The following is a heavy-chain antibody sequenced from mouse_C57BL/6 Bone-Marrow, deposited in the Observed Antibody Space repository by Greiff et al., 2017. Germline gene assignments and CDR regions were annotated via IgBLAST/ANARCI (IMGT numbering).Heavy chain of an antibody. Sequence: QVQLQQPGAELVRPGSSVKLSCKASGYTFTSYWMDWVKQRPGQGLEWIGNIYPSDSETHYNQKFKDKATLTVDKSSSTAYMQLRSLTSEDSAVYYCAREGGYYGPYWYFDVWGTGTTVTVSS. CDR1: GYTFTSYW. CDR2: IYPSDSET. J-gene: IGHJ1*03. CDR3: AREGGYYGPYWYFDV. V-gene: IGHV1-61*01. D-gene: IGHD1-1*01.